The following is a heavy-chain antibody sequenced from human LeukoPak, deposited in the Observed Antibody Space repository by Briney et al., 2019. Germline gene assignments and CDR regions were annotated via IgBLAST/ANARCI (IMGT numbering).Heavy chain of an antibody. V-gene: IGHV3-23*01. CDR3: AKVSGSYGCLYYFDY. J-gene: IGHJ4*02. CDR2: ISGSGGNT. D-gene: IGHD5-18*01. CDR1: GFTFSSYA. Sequence: PGGSLRLSCAASGFTFSSYAMSWVRQAPGKGLEWVSGISGSGGNTDYADSVKCRFTSSRDNSKNSLYLHMNSLRAEDTAVYDCAKVSGSYGCLYYFDYWGQGTLVTVSS.